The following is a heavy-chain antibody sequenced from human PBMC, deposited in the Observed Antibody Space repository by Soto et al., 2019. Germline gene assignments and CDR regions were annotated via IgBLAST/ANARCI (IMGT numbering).Heavy chain of an antibody. CDR3: ARAMIIVEYGMDI. J-gene: IGHJ6*02. D-gene: IGHD3-22*01. CDR2: ITASGTVT. CDR1: GFSFRGFE. V-gene: IGHV3-48*03. Sequence: GGSLRLSCVASGFSFRGFEMNWVRQAPGKGPEWLSYITASGTVTHYADSVKGRFTISRDNAQNSLFLHMSSLRADDTAMYYCARAMIIVEYGMDIWGQGTAVTSP.